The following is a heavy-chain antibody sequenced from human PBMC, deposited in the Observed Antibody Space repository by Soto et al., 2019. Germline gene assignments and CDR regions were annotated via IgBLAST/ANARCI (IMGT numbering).Heavy chain of an antibody. CDR1: GFDFSTHA. J-gene: IGHJ5*01. V-gene: IGHV3-23*01. CDR3: ARRQVGASKGKSWFDS. CDR2: ISDSGDNS. D-gene: IGHD1-26*01. Sequence: EVHLLESGGGLLQPGGSLKLSCSASGFDFSTHAMNWVRQAPGKGLEWVAAISDSGDNSNYAASVKGRFTISRDNSKHSLYLQMNGLRAEDTAVYFSARRQVGASKGKSWFDSCGQGTLVTVSS.